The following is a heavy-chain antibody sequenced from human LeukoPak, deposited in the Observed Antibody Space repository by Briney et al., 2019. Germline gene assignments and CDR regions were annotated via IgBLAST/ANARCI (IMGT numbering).Heavy chain of an antibody. CDR3: ARVGYYSSGQYYFDY. J-gene: IGHJ4*02. V-gene: IGHV1-2*02. CDR2: INPNSGGT. Sequence: ASVKVSCKASGFTFTGYYMHWVRQAPGQGLEWMGWINPNSGGTNYAQKFQGRVTMTRDTSISTAYMELSRLRSDDTAVYYCARVGYYSSGQYYFDYWGQGTLVTVSS. D-gene: IGHD6-19*01. CDR1: GFTFTGYY.